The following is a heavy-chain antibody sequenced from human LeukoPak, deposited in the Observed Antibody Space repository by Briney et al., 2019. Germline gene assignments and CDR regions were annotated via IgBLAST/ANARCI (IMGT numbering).Heavy chain of an antibody. CDR2: IYYSGST. V-gene: IGHV4-59*01. CDR1: DGSISSYY. CDR3: ARVAAAGGYNWFDP. D-gene: IGHD6-13*01. Sequence: SETLSLTCTVSDGSISSYYWSWIRQPPGKGLEWIGYIYYSGSTNYNPSLKSRVTISVDTSKNQFSLKLSSVTAADTAVYYCARVAAAGGYNWFDPWGQGTLVTVSS. J-gene: IGHJ5*02.